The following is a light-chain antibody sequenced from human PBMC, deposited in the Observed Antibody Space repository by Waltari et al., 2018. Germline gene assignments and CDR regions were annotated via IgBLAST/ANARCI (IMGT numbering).Light chain of an antibody. V-gene: IGKV2-28*01. CDR1: QSLLHRNGKTF. CDR3: MQGLQIPYT. CDR2: LGS. Sequence: DIVMTQSPLSLPVTPGEPASIPCRSSQSLLHRNGKTFFAWYLPKPGQSPQVLNYLGSHRASGVPDRFSGSDSGTDFTLKISRVEAEDVGVYYCMQGLQIPYTFGQGTKLEIK. J-gene: IGKJ2*01.